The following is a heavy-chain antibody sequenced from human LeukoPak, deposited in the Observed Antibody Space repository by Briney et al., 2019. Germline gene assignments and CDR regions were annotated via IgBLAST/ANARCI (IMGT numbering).Heavy chain of an antibody. V-gene: IGHV4-59*01. CDR3: ARARFGEHFDY. J-gene: IGHJ4*02. CDR2: IYYSGST. Sequence: PSETLSLTCTVSGGSISSYYWSWIRQPPGKGLEWIGYIYYSGSTNYNPSLKSRVTISVDTSKNQFSLKLSSVTAADTAVYYCARARFGEHFDYWAREPWSPSPQ. CDR1: GGSISSYY. D-gene: IGHD3-10*01.